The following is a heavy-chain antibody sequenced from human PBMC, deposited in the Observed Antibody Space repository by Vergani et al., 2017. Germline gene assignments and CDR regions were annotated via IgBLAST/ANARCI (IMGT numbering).Heavy chain of an antibody. CDR2: IIPIFGTA. D-gene: IGHD5-12*01. CDR1: GGTFSSYA. V-gene: IGHV1-69*18. Sequence: QVQLVQSGAEVKKPGSSVKVSCKASGGTFSSYAISWVRQAPGQGLEWMGRIIPIFGTANYAQKFQGRVTITADESTGTAYMELSSLGSEDTAVYYCASTRGYSGYVTAFDIWGQGTMVTVSS. J-gene: IGHJ3*02. CDR3: ASTRGYSGYVTAFDI.